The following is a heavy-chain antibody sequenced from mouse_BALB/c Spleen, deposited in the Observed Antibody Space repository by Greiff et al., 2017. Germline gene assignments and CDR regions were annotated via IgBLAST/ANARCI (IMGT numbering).Heavy chain of an antibody. CDR3: AREDGYYGAMDY. V-gene: IGHV3-2*02. CDR2: ISYSGST. D-gene: IGHD2-3*01. CDR1: GYSITSDYA. J-gene: IGHJ4*01. Sequence: EVHLVESGPGLVKPSQSLSLTCTVTGYSITSDYAWNWIRQFPGNKLEWMGYISYSGSTSYNPSLKSRISITRDTSKNQFFLQLNSVTTEDTATYYCAREDGYYGAMDYWGQGTSVTVSS.